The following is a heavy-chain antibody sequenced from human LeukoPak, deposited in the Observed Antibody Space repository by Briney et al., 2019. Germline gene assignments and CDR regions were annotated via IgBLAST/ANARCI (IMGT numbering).Heavy chain of an antibody. CDR3: ARQRRLYSYGLAFDY. D-gene: IGHD5-18*01. Sequence: SETLSLTCAVYGGSFSGYYWSWIRQPPGKGLEWIGEINHSGSTNYNPSLKSRVTISVDTSKNQFSLKLSSVTAADTAVYYCARQRRLYSYGLAFDYWGQGTLVTVSS. CDR1: GGSFSGYY. CDR2: INHSGST. J-gene: IGHJ4*02. V-gene: IGHV4-34*01.